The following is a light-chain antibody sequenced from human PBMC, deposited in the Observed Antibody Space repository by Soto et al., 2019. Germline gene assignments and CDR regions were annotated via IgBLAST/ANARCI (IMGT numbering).Light chain of an antibody. CDR1: SADASTSNF. Sequence: QSVLTQPASVSGSPGQSITISCTGSSADASTSNFVSWYQHHPGKGPRLILYDFTHRPSGISDRFSGSKSGDTASLTISGLRAEDEADYYCASYRSGPLYVFGAGTKVTVL. J-gene: IGLJ1*01. CDR2: DFT. V-gene: IGLV2-14*03. CDR3: ASYRSGPLYV.